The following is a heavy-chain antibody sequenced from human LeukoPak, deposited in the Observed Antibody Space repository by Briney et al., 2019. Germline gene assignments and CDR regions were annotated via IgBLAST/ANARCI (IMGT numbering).Heavy chain of an antibody. D-gene: IGHD2-2*01. Sequence: ASVKVSCKVSGYTLTELSMHWVRQAPGKGLEWMGGFDPEDGETIYAQKFQGGVTLTEDTSTDTAYMELSRLRSADTAMYYCAINAYCSSNSCWGNYYYYYMDVWGKGTTVTVSS. CDR2: FDPEDGET. CDR3: AINAYCSSNSCWGNYYYYYMDV. V-gene: IGHV1-24*01. J-gene: IGHJ6*03. CDR1: GYTLTELS.